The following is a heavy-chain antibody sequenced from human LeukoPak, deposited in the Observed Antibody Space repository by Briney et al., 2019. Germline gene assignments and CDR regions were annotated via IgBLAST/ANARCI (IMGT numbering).Heavy chain of an antibody. Sequence: ETLSLTCTVSGGSISSDSYYWSWVRQAPGKGLEWVANIKQDGSEKYYVDSVKGRFTISRDNAENSLYLQMNSLRAEDTAVYYCARGHVWGSYRYYYYGMDVWGQGTTVTVSS. CDR2: IKQDGSEK. V-gene: IGHV3-7*01. CDR3: ARGHVWGSYRYYYYGMDV. J-gene: IGHJ6*02. CDR1: GGSISSDSYY. D-gene: IGHD3-16*02.